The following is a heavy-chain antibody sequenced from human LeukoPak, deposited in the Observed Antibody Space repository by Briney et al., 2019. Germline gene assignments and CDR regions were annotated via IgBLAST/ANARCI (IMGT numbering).Heavy chain of an antibody. V-gene: IGHV4-61*02. CDR1: GCSFSSGSYY. D-gene: IGHD4-17*01. CDR2: IYTSGST. J-gene: IGHJ3*02. Sequence: SETLSLTCTVSGCSFSSGSYYWSWLRQPAGKGLEWIGSIYTSGSTNYNTSLNSQVTISVDTSKNQFSLKLNSVTAADTAVYYCARVDYGDPKDAFDIWGQGTMVTVSS. CDR3: ARVDYGDPKDAFDI.